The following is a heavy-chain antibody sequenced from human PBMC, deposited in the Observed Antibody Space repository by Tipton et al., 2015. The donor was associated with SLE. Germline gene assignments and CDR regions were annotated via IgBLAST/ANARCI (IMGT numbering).Heavy chain of an antibody. J-gene: IGHJ4*02. Sequence: SLRLSCAASGFTFSSYAMHWVRQAPGKGLEWVAVISYDGSNKYYADSVKGRFTISRDNSKNTLYLQMNSLRAEGTAVYYCARDGPPDYWGQGTLVTVSS. CDR1: GFTFSSYA. V-gene: IGHV3-30-3*01. CDR3: ARDGPPDY. CDR2: ISYDGSNK.